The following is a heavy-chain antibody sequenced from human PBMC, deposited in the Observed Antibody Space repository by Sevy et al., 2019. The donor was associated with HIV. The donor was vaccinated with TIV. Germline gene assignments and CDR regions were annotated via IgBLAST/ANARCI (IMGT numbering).Heavy chain of an antibody. J-gene: IGHJ5*02. CDR1: GGSISSGGYS. Sequence: SETLSLTCAVSGGSISSGGYSWSWIRQPPGKGLEWIGYIYHSGSTYYNPSLKSRVTISVDRSKNQFSLKLSSATAADTAVYYCARALVMYYYDSSGWGWFDPWGQGTLVTVSS. CDR3: ARALVMYYYDSSGWGWFDP. CDR2: IYHSGST. D-gene: IGHD3-22*01. V-gene: IGHV4-30-2*01.